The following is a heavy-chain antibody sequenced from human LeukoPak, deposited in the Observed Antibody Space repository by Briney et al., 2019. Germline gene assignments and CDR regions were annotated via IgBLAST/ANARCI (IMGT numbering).Heavy chain of an antibody. CDR2: INPSAGNT. J-gene: IGHJ4*02. Sequence: ASVKVSCKASGCTFISYYIHWVRQAPGQGLEWMGIINPSAGNTNYAQKFQGRVTMTRDTSTSTVYMELSSLTSEDTAVFYCARGRRPYCGGDCYSDDFDYWGQGTLVTVSS. CDR3: ARGRRPYCGGDCYSDDFDY. V-gene: IGHV1-46*01. CDR1: GCTFISYY. D-gene: IGHD2-21*02.